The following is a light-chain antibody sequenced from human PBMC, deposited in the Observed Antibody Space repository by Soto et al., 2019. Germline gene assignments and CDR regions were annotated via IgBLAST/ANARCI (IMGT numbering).Light chain of an antibody. CDR1: QSISSY. Sequence: DIQMTQSPSSLSASVGDRVTITCRASQSISSYLNWYQQKPGKAPKLMIYAASSLQSGFPSRFSGSGSGTDFTLTISSLQPDDFATYYCQQSYSTPWPFGQGNKVEIK. CDR2: AAS. V-gene: IGKV1-39*01. CDR3: QQSYSTPWP. J-gene: IGKJ1*01.